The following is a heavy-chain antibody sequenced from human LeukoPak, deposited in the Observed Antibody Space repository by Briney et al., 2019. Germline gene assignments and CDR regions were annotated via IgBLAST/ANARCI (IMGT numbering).Heavy chain of an antibody. CDR3: ARAEDGYSYGPRGKNYYYYGMDV. CDR2: ISYDGSNK. Sequence: GSLRLSCAASGFTFSSYAMHWVRQAPGKGLEWVAVISYDGSNKYYADSVKGRFTISRDNSKNTLYLQMNSLRAEDTAVYYCARAEDGYSYGPRGKNYYYYGMDVWGQGTTVTVSS. J-gene: IGHJ6*02. CDR1: GFTFSSYA. V-gene: IGHV3-30-3*01. D-gene: IGHD5-18*01.